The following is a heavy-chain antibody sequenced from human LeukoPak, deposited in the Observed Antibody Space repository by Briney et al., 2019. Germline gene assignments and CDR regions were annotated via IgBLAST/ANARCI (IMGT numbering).Heavy chain of an antibody. V-gene: IGHV4-39*01. CDR2: VYYSGST. Sequence: GSLRLSCAASGFTVSSNYMSWIRQPPGKGLEWIGSVYYSGSTYYNPSLKSRVTMSVDTSKNQFSLKLSSVTAADTAVYYCARHIQIAFRVFRLGWIDPWGQGTLVTVSS. D-gene: IGHD3-3*02. J-gene: IGHJ5*02. CDR1: GFTVSSNY. CDR3: ARHIQIAFRVFRLGWIDP.